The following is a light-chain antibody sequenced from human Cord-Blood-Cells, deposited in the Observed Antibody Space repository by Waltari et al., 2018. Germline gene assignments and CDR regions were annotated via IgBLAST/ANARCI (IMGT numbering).Light chain of an antibody. Sequence: AIRMTQSPSSLSASTGDRVTITCRAKQGISSYLAWYQQNPGKAPKLLIYASSTLQSGVPSRFSGGGSGTDFTLTISCLQSEDFATYYCQQYYSYPWTFGQGTKVEIK. J-gene: IGKJ1*01. CDR3: QQYYSYPWT. V-gene: IGKV1-8*01. CDR2: ASS. CDR1: QGISSY.